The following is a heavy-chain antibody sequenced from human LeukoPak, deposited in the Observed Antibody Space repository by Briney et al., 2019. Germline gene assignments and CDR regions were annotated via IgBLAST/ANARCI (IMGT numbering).Heavy chain of an antibody. J-gene: IGHJ6*02. CDR3: AIVLSGYGGYTNYYYYGMDV. Sequence: SVKVSCKASGGTFSSFAISWVRQAPGQGLEWMGGIIPIFGTANYAQKFQGRVTITADESTSTAYMELSSLRSEDTAVYYCAIVLSGYGGYTNYYYYGMDVWGQGTTVTVSS. CDR2: IIPIFGTA. D-gene: IGHD5-12*01. V-gene: IGHV1-69*13. CDR1: GGTFSSFA.